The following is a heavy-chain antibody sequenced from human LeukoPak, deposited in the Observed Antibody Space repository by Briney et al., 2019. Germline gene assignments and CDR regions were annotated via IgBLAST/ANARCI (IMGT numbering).Heavy chain of an antibody. V-gene: IGHV4-59*08. D-gene: IGHD6-13*01. Sequence: MASETLSLTCTVSGGSISSYYWSWIRQPPGKGLEWIGYIYYSGSTNYNPSLKSRVTISVDASKNQFSLKLSSVTAADTAVYYCAGHGSSWYEKDYFDYWGQGTLVTVSS. J-gene: IGHJ4*02. CDR1: GGSISSYY. CDR2: IYYSGST. CDR3: AGHGSSWYEKDYFDY.